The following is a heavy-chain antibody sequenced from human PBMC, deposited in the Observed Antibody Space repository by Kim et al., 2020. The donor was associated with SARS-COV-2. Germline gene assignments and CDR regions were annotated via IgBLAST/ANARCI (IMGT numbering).Heavy chain of an antibody. V-gene: IGHV1-18*04. CDR3: ARDPGGRGVFSWFDP. J-gene: IGHJ5*02. CDR2: ISAYNGNT. D-gene: IGHD3-10*01. Sequence: ASVKVSCKASGYTFTSYGISWVRQAPGQGLEWMGWISAYNGNTNYAQKLQGRVTMTTDTSTSTAYMELRSLRSDDTAVYYCARDPGGRGVFSWFDPWGQGTLVTVSS. CDR1: GYTFTSYG.